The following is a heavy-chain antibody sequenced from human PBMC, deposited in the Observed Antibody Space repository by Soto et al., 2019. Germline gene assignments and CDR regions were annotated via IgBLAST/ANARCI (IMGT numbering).Heavy chain of an antibody. CDR1: GYTLTGYY. J-gene: IGHJ4*02. CDR2: INPNSGGT. V-gene: IGHV1-2*04. Sequence: ASVKVSCKASGYTLTGYYMRWVRQAPGQGLEWMGWINPNSGGTNYAQKFQGWVTMTRDTSISTAYMELSRLRSDDTAVYYCARETDFWSGYYIDYWGQGTLVTVSS. CDR3: ARETDFWSGYYIDY. D-gene: IGHD3-3*01.